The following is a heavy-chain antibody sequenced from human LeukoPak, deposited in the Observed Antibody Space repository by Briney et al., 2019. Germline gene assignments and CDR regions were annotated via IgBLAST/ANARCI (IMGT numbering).Heavy chain of an antibody. Sequence: SVKVSCKASGGTFSSYTISWVRQAPGQGLEWMGRVIPILGIANYAQKFQGRVTITADKSTSTAYMELSSLRSEDTAVYYCARERPSGSYYNDYWGQGTLVTVSS. CDR2: VIPILGIA. J-gene: IGHJ4*02. CDR1: GGTFSSYT. V-gene: IGHV1-69*04. D-gene: IGHD3-10*01. CDR3: ARERPSGSYYNDY.